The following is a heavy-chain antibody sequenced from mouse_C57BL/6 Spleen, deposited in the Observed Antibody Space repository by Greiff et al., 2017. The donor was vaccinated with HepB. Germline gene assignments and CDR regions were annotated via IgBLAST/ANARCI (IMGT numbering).Heavy chain of an antibody. D-gene: IGHD1-1*01. J-gene: IGHJ1*03. V-gene: IGHV1-52*01. Sequence: VQLQQSGAELVRPGSSVKLSCKASGYTFTSYWMHWVKQRPIQGLEWIGNIDPSDSETHYNQKFKDKATLTVDKSSSTAYMQLSSLTSADSAVYYCARRYYGSSLWYFDVWGTGTTVTVSS. CDR1: GYTFTSYW. CDR2: IDPSDSET. CDR3: ARRYYGSSLWYFDV.